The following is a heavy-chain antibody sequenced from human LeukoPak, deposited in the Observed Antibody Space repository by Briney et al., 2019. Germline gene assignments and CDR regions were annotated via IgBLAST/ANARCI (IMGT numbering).Heavy chain of an antibody. D-gene: IGHD3-9*01. CDR2: IKAKAHGGTT. CDR1: GFTLINAW. V-gene: IGHV3-15*01. CDR3: TTVLFGYDLFTGYSFDY. J-gene: IGHJ4*02. Sequence: GGSLRLSCAASGFTLINAWMAWVRQAPGKGLEWVGRIKAKAHGGTTDYAAPVKGTFTISRDDSKYTLYLQMNSLKTEDTAVYYCTTVLFGYDLFTGYSFDYWGQGTLVTVSS.